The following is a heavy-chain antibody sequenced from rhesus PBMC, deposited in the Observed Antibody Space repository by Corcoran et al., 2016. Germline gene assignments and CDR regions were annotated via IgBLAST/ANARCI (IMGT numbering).Heavy chain of an antibody. V-gene: IGHV1-198*02. CDR2: INPLVGIT. D-gene: IGHD1-44*01. CDR3: ASAGGNYGDGFDS. CDR1: GLPLGRPA. Sequence: QFQLVQSGAEVKTPGPSVKVSCKASGLPLGRPAIRGVGPGPGQGLEWIGVINPLVGITNYAENVQGIVTITADTSTSTAYMELSSLRAEDTAVYYCASAGGNYGDGFDSWGQGVVVTVSS. J-gene: IGHJ6*01.